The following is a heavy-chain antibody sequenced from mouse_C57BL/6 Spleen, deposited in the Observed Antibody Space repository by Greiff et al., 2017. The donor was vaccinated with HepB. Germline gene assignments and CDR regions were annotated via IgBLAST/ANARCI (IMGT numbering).Heavy chain of an antibody. CDR2: ISDGGSYT. CDR1: GFTFSSYA. V-gene: IGHV5-4*01. J-gene: IGHJ1*03. Sequence: EVQVVESGGGLVKPGGSLKLSCAASGFTFSSYAMSWVRQTPEKRLEWVATISDGGSYTYYPDNVKGRFTISRDNAKNNLYLQMSHLKSEDTAMYYCSREHGYDGINWYFDVWGTGTTVTVSS. D-gene: IGHD2-2*01. CDR3: SREHGYDGINWYFDV.